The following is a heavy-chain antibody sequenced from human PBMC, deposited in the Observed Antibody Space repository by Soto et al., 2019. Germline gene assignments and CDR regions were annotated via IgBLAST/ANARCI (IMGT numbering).Heavy chain of an antibody. CDR1: GFTFSSYG. D-gene: IGHD1-26*01. Sequence: QVQLVESGGGVVQPGRSLRLSCAASGFTFSSYGMHWVRQAPGKGLEWVEAIWYDGSKKYYEDSVKGRFTISTDNSKNAPSLQMNSLKAVDTAVYYCARDGQGWAESNYYNYLAVWGKGTTVTVS. CDR2: IWYDGSKK. V-gene: IGHV3-33*01. J-gene: IGHJ6*03. CDR3: ARDGQGWAESNYYNYLAV.